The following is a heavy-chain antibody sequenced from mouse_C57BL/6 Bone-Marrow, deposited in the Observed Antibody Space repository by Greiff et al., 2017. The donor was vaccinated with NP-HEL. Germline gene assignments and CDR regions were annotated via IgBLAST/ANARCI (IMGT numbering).Heavy chain of an antibody. D-gene: IGHD1-1*01. CDR3: VRHYYGGYFDY. J-gene: IGHJ2*01. CDR1: GFSFNTYA. V-gene: IGHV10-1*01. CDR2: IRSKSNNYAT. Sequence: EVKLVESGGGLVQPKGSLKLSCAASGFSFNTYAMNWVRQAPGKGLEWVARIRSKSNNYATYYADSVKDRFTISRDDSESMLYLQMNKLKTEDTTMYYCVRHYYGGYFDYWGQGTTLTVSS.